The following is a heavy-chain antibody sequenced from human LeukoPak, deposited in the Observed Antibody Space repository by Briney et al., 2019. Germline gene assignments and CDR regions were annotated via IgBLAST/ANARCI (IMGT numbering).Heavy chain of an antibody. CDR2: IKSQVDGGAT. CDR1: GFTFSIAW. CDR3: TTPDGGSGSYYHDNWFDP. Sequence: PGGSLRLSCAASGFTFSIAWMSWVRQVPGKGLGWVGRIKSQVDGGATHYAAPVKDRFTISRDDSKNTLYLQMNSLKTEDTAVYYCTTPDGGSGSYYHDNWFDPWGQGTLVTVSS. J-gene: IGHJ5*02. V-gene: IGHV3-15*01. D-gene: IGHD3-10*01.